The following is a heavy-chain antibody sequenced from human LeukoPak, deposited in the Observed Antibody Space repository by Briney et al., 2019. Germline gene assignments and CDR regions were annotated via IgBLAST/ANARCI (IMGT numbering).Heavy chain of an antibody. Sequence: SETLSLTCTVSGGSISSGDYYWSWIRQPPGKGLEWIGYIYYSGSTYYNPSLKSRVTISVDTSKNQFSLKLSSVTAADTAVYYCARDEHAVASLDNWFDPWGQGTLVTVSS. CDR1: GGSISSGDYY. CDR3: ARDEHAVASLDNWFDP. J-gene: IGHJ5*02. V-gene: IGHV4-30-4*08. D-gene: IGHD6-19*01. CDR2: IYYSGST.